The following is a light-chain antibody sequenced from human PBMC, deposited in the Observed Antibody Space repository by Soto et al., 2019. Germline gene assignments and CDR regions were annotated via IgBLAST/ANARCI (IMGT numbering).Light chain of an antibody. J-gene: IGKJ1*01. CDR2: DTS. V-gene: IGKV3-11*01. CDR1: QSVNNY. CDR3: QQRSIWPWT. Sequence: EIVLTQSPDTLSLSPGERATLSCLASQSVNNYLAWYQQKPGQAPRLLIYDTSDRATGIPARFSGSGSGTDFTLTISSLEPEDFAVFYCQQRSIWPWTFGQGTKVDI.